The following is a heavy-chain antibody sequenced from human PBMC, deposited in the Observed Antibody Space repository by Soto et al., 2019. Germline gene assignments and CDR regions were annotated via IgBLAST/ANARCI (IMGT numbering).Heavy chain of an antibody. D-gene: IGHD4-4*01. J-gene: IGHJ4*02. V-gene: IGHV2-5*01. CDR3: AHLTTRGYYFDY. CDR1: GFSLTTSQVG. Sequence: QITLKEPGPTLVEPTQTLTLTCTFSGFSLTTSQVGVGWIRQPPGKALEWLAHVSWNDDKYYSLSLKNRLTSTKDTSKGQVVLTMTNMDPVDTATYYCAHLTTRGYYFDYWGQGALVTVSS. CDR2: VSWNDDK.